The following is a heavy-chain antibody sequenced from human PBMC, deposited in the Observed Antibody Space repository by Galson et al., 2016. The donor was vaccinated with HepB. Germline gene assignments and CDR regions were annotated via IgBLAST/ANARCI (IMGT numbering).Heavy chain of an antibody. Sequence: SVKVSCKASGGTFNTFAISWVRQAPGQGLEWMGGNIPLFATPNYAQKFQGRVTITAAESTNTAYMELSSLRSEDTAVYYCARDSRYGSGSYYGEDYYYGMDVWGQGTTVAVSS. J-gene: IGHJ6*02. D-gene: IGHD3-10*01. CDR2: NIPLFATP. CDR1: GGTFNTFA. V-gene: IGHV1-69*13. CDR3: ARDSRYGSGSYYGEDYYYGMDV.